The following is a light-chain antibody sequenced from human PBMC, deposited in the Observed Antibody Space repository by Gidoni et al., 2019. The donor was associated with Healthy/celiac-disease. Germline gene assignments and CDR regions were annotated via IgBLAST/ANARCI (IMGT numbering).Light chain of an antibody. CDR3: QQYNSYSGT. CDR2: KAS. J-gene: IGKJ1*01. Sequence: DIQMTQSPSTLSASVGDRVTITCRASQSISSWLAWYQQKPGKAPKLLIYKASSLESEVPSRFSGSGSGTEFTLTISSLQPDDFATYYCQQYNSYSGTFXQXTKVEIK. CDR1: QSISSW. V-gene: IGKV1-5*03.